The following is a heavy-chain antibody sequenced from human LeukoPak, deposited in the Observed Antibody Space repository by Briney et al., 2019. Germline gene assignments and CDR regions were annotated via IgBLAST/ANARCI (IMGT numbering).Heavy chain of an antibody. D-gene: IGHD6-13*01. Sequence: KISCKGSGYIFSAYWISWVRQAPGQGLEWMGGIIPIFGTANYAQKFQGRVTITADESTSTAYMELSSLRSEDTAVYYCARDQLWPGIAASAPYYFDYWGQGTLVTVSS. V-gene: IGHV1-69*01. CDR3: ARDQLWPGIAASAPYYFDY. J-gene: IGHJ4*02. CDR2: IIPIFGTA. CDR1: GYIFSAYW.